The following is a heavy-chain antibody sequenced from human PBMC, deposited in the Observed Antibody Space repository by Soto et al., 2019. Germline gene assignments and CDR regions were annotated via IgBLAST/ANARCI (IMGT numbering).Heavy chain of an antibody. CDR2: ISIGGGSP. CDR1: GFTFSDYA. Sequence: QLLESGGGLVQPGGSLRLSCAASGFTFSDYAMSWVRQAPGKGREWVSSISIGGGSPYYADSVKGRFTISRNNSKSTLFLQMRNLRAEDTAMYYCAKGDGRIVPRHFDDWGQGTLVAVSS. CDR3: AKGDGRIVPRHFDD. D-gene: IGHD1-26*01. J-gene: IGHJ4*02. V-gene: IGHV3-23*01.